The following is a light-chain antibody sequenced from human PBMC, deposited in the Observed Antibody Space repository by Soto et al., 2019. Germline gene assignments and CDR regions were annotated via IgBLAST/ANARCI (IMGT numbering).Light chain of an antibody. CDR2: GSS. Sequence: QSVLTQPPPVSGAPGQRVTISCTGSSSNIGAGHVVHWYQQFPGRAPKLLIYGSSNRPSGVPDRFSGSKSGTSASLAITGLQAEDEADYYCQSYDNTLSASVFGGGTKLTVL. V-gene: IGLV1-40*01. CDR1: SSNIGAGHV. CDR3: QSYDNTLSASV. J-gene: IGLJ2*01.